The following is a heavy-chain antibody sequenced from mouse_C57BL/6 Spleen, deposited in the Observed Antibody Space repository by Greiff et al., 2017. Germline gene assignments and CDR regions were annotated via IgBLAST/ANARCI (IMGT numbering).Heavy chain of an antibody. Sequence: EVQRVESGGGLVKPGGSLKLSCAASGFTFSDYGMHWVRQAPEKGLEWVAYISSGSSTIYYADTGKGRFTISRDNAKNTLFLQMTSLRSEDTAMYYCARRTAQATWYYAMDYWGQGTSVTVSS. J-gene: IGHJ4*01. V-gene: IGHV5-17*01. D-gene: IGHD3-2*02. CDR3: ARRTAQATWYYAMDY. CDR2: ISSGSSTI. CDR1: GFTFSDYG.